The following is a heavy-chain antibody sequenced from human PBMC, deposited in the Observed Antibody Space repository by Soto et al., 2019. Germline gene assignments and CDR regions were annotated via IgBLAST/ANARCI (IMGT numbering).Heavy chain of an antibody. Sequence: VTSVKVSCKASGGTFSSYAISWVRQAPGQGLEWMGGIIPIFGTANYAQKFQGRVTITADESTSTAYMELSSLRSEDTAVYYCAREAMITFGGVIVLYYFDYWGQGTLVTVSS. D-gene: IGHD3-16*02. CDR1: GGTFSSYA. CDR3: AREAMITFGGVIVLYYFDY. CDR2: IIPIFGTA. V-gene: IGHV1-69*13. J-gene: IGHJ4*02.